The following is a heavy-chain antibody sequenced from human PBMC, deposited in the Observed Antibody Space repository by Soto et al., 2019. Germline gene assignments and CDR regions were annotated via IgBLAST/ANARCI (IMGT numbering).Heavy chain of an antibody. D-gene: IGHD6-19*01. CDR2: INPNSGGT. CDR3: AREKVRAAVAGFSHAFDI. V-gene: IGHV1-2*02. Sequence: ASVKVSCKASGYTFTGYHMHWVRQAPGQGXEWMGWINPNSGGTNYAQKFQGRVTMTRDTSISTAYMELSRLRSDDTAVYYCAREKVRAAVAGFSHAFDIWGQGTMVTVSS. J-gene: IGHJ3*02. CDR1: GYTFTGYH.